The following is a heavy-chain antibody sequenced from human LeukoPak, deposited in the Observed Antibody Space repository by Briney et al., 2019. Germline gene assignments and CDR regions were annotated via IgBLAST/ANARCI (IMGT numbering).Heavy chain of an antibody. CDR1: GFTFSGSA. Sequence: QTGGSLRLSCAASGFTFSGSALHWVRQASGKGLEWIGRIRSKTNNYATTYAASVTGRFTISRDDAENTAYLQMNSLKTEDTAVYYCAKEGGSGSYRSHPVEYWGQGTLVTVSS. D-gene: IGHD3-10*01. CDR3: AKEGGSGSYRSHPVEY. J-gene: IGHJ4*02. V-gene: IGHV3-73*01. CDR2: IRSKTNNYAT.